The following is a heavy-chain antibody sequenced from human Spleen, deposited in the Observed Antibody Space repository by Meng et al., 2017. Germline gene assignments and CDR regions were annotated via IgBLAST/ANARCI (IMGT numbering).Heavy chain of an antibody. V-gene: IGHV1-3*04. CDR3: ARSWITEMANFDY. J-gene: IGHJ4*02. Sequence: QVQLVQSGAEGKKPGASVKVSCKASGYIFTNYAMHWVRQAPGQRPEWMGWINTHNGNTKYSQKFQDRVTIIRDTSASTAYMELSSLRSEDTAVYYCARSWITEMANFDYWGQGTLVTVSS. CDR2: INTHNGNT. D-gene: IGHD5-24*01. CDR1: GYIFTNYA.